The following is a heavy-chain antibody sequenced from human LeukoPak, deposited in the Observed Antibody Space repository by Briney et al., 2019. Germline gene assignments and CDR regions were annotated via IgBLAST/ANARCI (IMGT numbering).Heavy chain of an antibody. Sequence: GGSLRLSCAASGFTLSTYVMTWVRQAPGKGLEWVSSISGSGPNTYYADSVKGRFTISTDNSQNTPYLQMNSLRAEDTAVYYCAKDHYGSGSRNWRPYYFDYWGQGTLVSVSS. CDR3: AKDHYGSGSRNWRPYYFDY. V-gene: IGHV3-23*01. J-gene: IGHJ4*02. D-gene: IGHD3-10*01. CDR2: ISGSGPNT. CDR1: GFTLSTYV.